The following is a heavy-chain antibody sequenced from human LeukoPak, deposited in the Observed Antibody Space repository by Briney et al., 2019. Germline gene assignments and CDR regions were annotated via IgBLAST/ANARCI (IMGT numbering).Heavy chain of an antibody. D-gene: IGHD4-23*01. Sequence: GESLKISCKGSGYSFTNYWIGWVRQMPGKGLEWMGIIYPGDSDRRYSPSFQGQVTISADKSNSTAYLQWSSLKASDTAMYYCARHGGTSVDAFDIWGQGTMVTVSS. CDR1: GYSFTNYW. V-gene: IGHV5-51*01. J-gene: IGHJ3*02. CDR3: ARHGGTSVDAFDI. CDR2: IYPGDSDR.